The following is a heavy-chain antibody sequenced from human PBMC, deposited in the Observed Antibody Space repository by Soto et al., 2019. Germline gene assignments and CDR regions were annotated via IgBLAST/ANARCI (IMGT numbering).Heavy chain of an antibody. J-gene: IGHJ4*02. CDR1: GFAFRSYG. V-gene: IGHV3-30*18. CDR2: ISYDGSNK. D-gene: IGHD2-15*01. Sequence: QVQLVESGGGVVQPGRSLKLSCVASGFAFRSYGMHWVRQAPGKGMEWVAVISYDGSNKYYADSLKGRFTISRYNSKDTLYLQMNSLRPEDTAMYYCAKEDSLVVVADYWVQGTLVTVSS. CDR3: AKEDSLVVVADY.